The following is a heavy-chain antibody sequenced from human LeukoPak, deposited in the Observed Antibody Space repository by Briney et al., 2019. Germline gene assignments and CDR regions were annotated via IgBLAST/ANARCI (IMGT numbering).Heavy chain of an antibody. CDR2: IYAGGNT. D-gene: IGHD1-1*01. CDR1: GFTVSSNY. Sequence: GGSLRLSCAASGFTVSSNYMSWVRQAPGKWLEWVSVIYAGGNTYYADSVKGRFTISRDNSKNTRYLQMNSLRAEDTAVYYCASTLRYRFDSWGQGALVTVSS. J-gene: IGHJ4*02. CDR3: ASTLRYRFDS. V-gene: IGHV3-53*01.